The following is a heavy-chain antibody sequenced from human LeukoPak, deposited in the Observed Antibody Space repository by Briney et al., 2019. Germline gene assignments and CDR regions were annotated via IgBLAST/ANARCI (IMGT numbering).Heavy chain of an antibody. J-gene: IGHJ5*02. CDR3: AREVAAAGYWFDP. D-gene: IGHD6-13*01. CDR2: ISAYNGNT. CDR1: GYTFTGYY. Sequence: ASVKVSCKASGYTFTGYYMHWVRQAPGQGLEWMGWISAYNGNTNYAQKLQGRVTMTTDTSTSTAYMELRSLRSDDTAVYYCAREVAAAGYWFDPWGQGTLVTVSS. V-gene: IGHV1-18*04.